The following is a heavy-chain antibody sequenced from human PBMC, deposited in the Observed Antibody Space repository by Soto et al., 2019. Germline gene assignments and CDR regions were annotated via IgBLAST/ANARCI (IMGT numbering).Heavy chain of an antibody. CDR1: GYSFTSYW. V-gene: IGHV5-51*01. J-gene: IGHJ6*04. Sequence: PGESLKISCKGSGYSFTSYWIGWVRQMPGKGLEWMGIIYPGDSDTRYSPSFQGQVTISADKSISTAYLQWSSLKASDTAMYYCAGGGVRGVITRTRDYYGMDVWGKGTKVTVGS. CDR2: IYPGDSDT. CDR3: AGGGVRGVITRTRDYYGMDV. D-gene: IGHD3-10*01.